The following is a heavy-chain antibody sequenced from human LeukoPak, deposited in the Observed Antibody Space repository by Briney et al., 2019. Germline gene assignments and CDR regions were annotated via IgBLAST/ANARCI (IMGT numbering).Heavy chain of an antibody. CDR1: GFSLSTSGMC. D-gene: IGHD2-21*02. J-gene: IGHJ4*02. CDR3: ARIAREAYCDGDCYSN. CDR2: IDWDDDK. Sequence: ASGPTLVNPTQTLTLTCTFSGFSLSTSGMCVSWIRQPPGKALEWLARIDWDDDKYYSTSLKTRLTISKDTSKNQVVLTMTNMDPVDTATYYCARIAREAYCDGDCYSNWGQGTLVTVSS. V-gene: IGHV2-70*11.